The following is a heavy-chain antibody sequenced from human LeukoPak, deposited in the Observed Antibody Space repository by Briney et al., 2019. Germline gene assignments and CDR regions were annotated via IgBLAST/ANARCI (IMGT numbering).Heavy chain of an antibody. J-gene: IGHJ4*02. D-gene: IGHD4-17*01. Sequence: GGSLRLSCAASGFTFSSYSMNWVRQAPGEGLEWVSYISSSSSTIYYADSVKGRFTISRDNAKNSLYLQMNSLRAEDTAVYYCARVGTDYGDYGRYFDYWGQGTLVTVSS. V-gene: IGHV3-48*01. CDR2: ISSSSSTI. CDR1: GFTFSSYS. CDR3: ARVGTDYGDYGRYFDY.